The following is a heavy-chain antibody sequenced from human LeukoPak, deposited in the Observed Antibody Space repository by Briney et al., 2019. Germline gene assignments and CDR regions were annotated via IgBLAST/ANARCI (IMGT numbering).Heavy chain of an antibody. CDR1: GYTFTSYG. V-gene: IGHV1-2*04. CDR2: INPNSGGT. D-gene: IGHD1-26*01. CDR3: ARERVGATGD. J-gene: IGHJ4*02. Sequence: GASVKVSCKASGYTFTSYGISWVRQAPGQGLEWMGWINPNSGGTNYAQKFQGWVTMTRDTSISTAYMELSRLRSDDTAVYYCARERVGATGDWGQGTLVTVSS.